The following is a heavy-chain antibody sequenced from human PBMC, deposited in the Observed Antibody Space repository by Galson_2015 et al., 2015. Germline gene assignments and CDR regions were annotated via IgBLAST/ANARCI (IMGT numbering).Heavy chain of an antibody. CDR2: ISHGGSNK. CDR1: GFTFTSFG. V-gene: IGHV3-30*18. Sequence: SLRLSCAASGFTFTSFGMHWVRQAPGKGLEWVALISHGGSNKYYADSVKGRFTISRDDSKNTVYLQINSLRGEDTAVYYCAKDRSEGYDFWSGYHDLFEWGQGTLVTVSS. D-gene: IGHD3-3*01. J-gene: IGHJ4*02. CDR3: AKDRSEGYDFWSGYHDLFE.